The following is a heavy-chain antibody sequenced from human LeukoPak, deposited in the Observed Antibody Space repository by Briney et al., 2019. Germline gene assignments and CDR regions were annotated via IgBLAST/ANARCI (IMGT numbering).Heavy chain of an antibody. CDR1: GGSISSSSYY. D-gene: IGHD5-12*01. J-gene: IGHJ6*03. V-gene: IGHV4-39*01. CDR3: ARRDSGYDGGYYYYMDV. Sequence: SETLSLTCTVSGGSISSSSYYWGWIRQPPGRGLEWIGSIYYSGSTYYNPSLKSRVTISVDTSKNQFSLKLSSVTAADTAVYYCARRDSGYDGGYYYYMDVWGKGTTVTVSS. CDR2: IYYSGST.